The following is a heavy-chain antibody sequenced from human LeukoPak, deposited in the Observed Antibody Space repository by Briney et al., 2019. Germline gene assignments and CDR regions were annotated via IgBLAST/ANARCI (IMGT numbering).Heavy chain of an antibody. CDR3: ATLGLLRGAGFNLATHFDF. Sequence: SETLSLTCTVSGVSISNNYYYWAWIRQPPGEGLEMIGYVHFTGSTFYNSSLKSRVTISADTSQNQFNLSLTSVTAADTAVYYCATLGLLRGAGFNLATHFDFWGQGTLVTVSS. D-gene: IGHD1-26*01. V-gene: IGHV4-39*01. CDR1: GVSISNNYYY. J-gene: IGHJ4*02. CDR2: VHFTGST.